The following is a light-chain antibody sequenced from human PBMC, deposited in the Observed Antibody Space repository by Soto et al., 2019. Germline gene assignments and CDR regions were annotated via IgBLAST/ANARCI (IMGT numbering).Light chain of an antibody. CDR1: QSVSRY. CDR3: QQRSNWPGG. Sequence: EIVLTQSPVTLSLSPGESATLSCRASQSVSRYLAWSQKKPGQAPRLLIYDASKRATGIPARFSGSGSGTDFTLTISSLAPEDFAVYYCQQRSNWPGGFVQGTELEIK. CDR2: DAS. V-gene: IGKV3-11*01. J-gene: IGKJ2*03.